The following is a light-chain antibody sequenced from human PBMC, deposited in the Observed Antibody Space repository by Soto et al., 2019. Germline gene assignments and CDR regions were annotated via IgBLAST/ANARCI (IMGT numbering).Light chain of an antibody. V-gene: IGLV4-69*01. CDR2: LNSDGSH. J-gene: IGLJ2*01. CDR1: SGHSSYA. Sequence: QLVLTQSPSASASLGASVKLTCTLSSGHSSYAIAWHQQQPEKGPRYLMKLNSDGSHSKGDGIPDRFSGSSSGAERYLTISSLQSEDEADYYCQTWGPGMEVFGGGTKLTVL. CDR3: QTWGPGMEV.